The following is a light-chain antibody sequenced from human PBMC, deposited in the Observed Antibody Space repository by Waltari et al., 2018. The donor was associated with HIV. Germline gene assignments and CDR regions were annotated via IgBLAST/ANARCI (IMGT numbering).Light chain of an antibody. CDR3: QQYFSVPPT. Sequence: EIVMTQSPDSLAVSLGERATINCTSSRTVFYSSDNRNYLAWYLQRPGQSPKVLIFWASTRAYGVPARFSGSGSGTDFSLTLSSLQADDVGIYYCQQYFSVPPTFGGGTKVEI. J-gene: IGKJ4*01. CDR1: RTVFYSSDNRNY. V-gene: IGKV4-1*01. CDR2: WAS.